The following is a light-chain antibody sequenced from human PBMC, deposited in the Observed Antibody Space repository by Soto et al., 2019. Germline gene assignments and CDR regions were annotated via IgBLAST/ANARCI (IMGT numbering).Light chain of an antibody. Sequence: EIVMTQSPATLSVSPGERATLSCRASQSVSSNLAWYEQKPGQAPRLLIYGVSTRATGIPVRFSGSGSGTESTLTISSLQSEDFAVYYCPQYNKWPLTFGGGTEVEI. CDR3: PQYNKWPLT. CDR2: GVS. V-gene: IGKV3-15*01. J-gene: IGKJ4*01. CDR1: QSVSSN.